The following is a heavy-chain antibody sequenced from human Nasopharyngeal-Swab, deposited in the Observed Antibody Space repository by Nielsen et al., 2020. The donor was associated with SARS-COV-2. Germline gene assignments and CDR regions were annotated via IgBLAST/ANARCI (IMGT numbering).Heavy chain of an antibody. V-gene: IGHV3-30*03. CDR3: ARADVDVYGDYSMGLDY. CDR1: GFTFSSYG. Sequence: GGSLRLSCAASGFTFSSYGMHWVRQAPGKGLEWVAVISYDGSNKYYADSVKGRFTISRDNAKNSLYLQMNSLRAEDTAVYYCARADVDVYGDYSMGLDYWGQGTLVTVSS. CDR2: ISYDGSNK. D-gene: IGHD4-17*01. J-gene: IGHJ4*02.